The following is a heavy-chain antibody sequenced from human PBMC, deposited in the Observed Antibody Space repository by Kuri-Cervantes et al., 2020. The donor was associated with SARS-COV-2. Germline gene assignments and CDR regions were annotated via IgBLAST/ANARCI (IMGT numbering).Heavy chain of an antibody. D-gene: IGHD2-2*01. J-gene: IGHJ6*02. V-gene: IGHV4-39*01. CDR2: IYYSGST. Sequence: SETLSLTCTVSGGSISSGSYYWSWIRQPAGKGLEWIGRIYYSGSTYYNPSLKSRVTISVDTSKNQFSLKLSSVTAADTAVYYCALSSTSRNYYYYGMDVWGQGTTVTVSS. CDR3: ALSSTSRNYYYYGMDV. CDR1: GGSISSGSYY.